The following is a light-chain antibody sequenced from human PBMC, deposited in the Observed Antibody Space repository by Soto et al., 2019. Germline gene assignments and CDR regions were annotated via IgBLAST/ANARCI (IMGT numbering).Light chain of an antibody. Sequence: QSVLTQPASVSGSPGQSITISCTGTSSDVGSFNLVSWYQQHPGKAPKAMIYEGSKRPSGVSNRFSGSKSGNTASLTISGLQAEDEADYYCCSYAGFSTYVFGTGTKVTVL. CDR3: CSYAGFSTYV. V-gene: IGLV2-23*01. CDR2: EGS. CDR1: SSDVGSFNL. J-gene: IGLJ1*01.